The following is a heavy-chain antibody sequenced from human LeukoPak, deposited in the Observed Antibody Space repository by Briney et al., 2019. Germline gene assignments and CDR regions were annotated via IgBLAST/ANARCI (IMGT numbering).Heavy chain of an antibody. D-gene: IGHD6-6*01. J-gene: IGHJ4*02. CDR3: ASTDSSSSISLFDY. V-gene: IGHV4-39*01. CDR2: IYYSGST. Sequence: SETLSLTCTASGGSISSSSYYWGWIRQPPGKGLEWIGSIYYSGSTYYNPSLKSRVTISVDTSKNQFSLKLSSVTAADTAVYYCASTDSSSSISLFDYWGQGTLVTVSS. CDR1: GGSISSSSYY.